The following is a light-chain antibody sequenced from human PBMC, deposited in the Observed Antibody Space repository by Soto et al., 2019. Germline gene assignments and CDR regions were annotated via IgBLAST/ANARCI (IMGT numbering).Light chain of an antibody. J-gene: IGLJ1*01. CDR1: SSDVGDYNY. Sequence: QSALTQPASVSGSPGQSITISCTGTSSDVGDYNYVSWYQQHPGKAPKLMIYEVSDRPSGVSNRFSGSKSGNTASLTISGLQAEDEADYYCSSYTSSSTYVFGTGTKSPS. V-gene: IGLV2-14*01. CDR3: SSYTSSSTYV. CDR2: EVS.